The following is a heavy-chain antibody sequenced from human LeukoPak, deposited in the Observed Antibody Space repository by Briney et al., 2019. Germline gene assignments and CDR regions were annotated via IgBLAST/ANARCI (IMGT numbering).Heavy chain of an antibody. D-gene: IGHD1-26*01. J-gene: IGHJ4*02. CDR1: GFTFSSYA. Sequence: SGGALRLSCAASGFTFSSYAMSWGRPAPGKGMEWVSALRDSGSSTHYADSVKGRFTTSRDNSKNTLFLQMNSLRAEDTAIYYCAKYGPQDSGSSHFDYWGQGALVTVSS. CDR3: AKYGPQDSGSSHFDY. V-gene: IGHV3-23*01. CDR2: LRDSGSST.